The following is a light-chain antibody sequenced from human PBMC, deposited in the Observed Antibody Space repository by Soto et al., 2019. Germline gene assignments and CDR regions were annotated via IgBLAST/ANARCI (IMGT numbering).Light chain of an antibody. V-gene: IGKV1-27*01. J-gene: IGKJ1*01. CDR3: QNDNSAFPT. Sequence: DIQMTQSPSSLSASVADRVTITCWASQGFSTYIAGYQQKPWKVPMLLNYGASTLQSGVPPRFSGSGSGTDFTLTISSLQPEDVATYSCQNDNSAFPTFGQGTKVEIK. CDR1: QGFSTY. CDR2: GAS.